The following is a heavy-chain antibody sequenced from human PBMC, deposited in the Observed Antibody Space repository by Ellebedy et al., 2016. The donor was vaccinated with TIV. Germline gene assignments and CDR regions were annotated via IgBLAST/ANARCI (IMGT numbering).Heavy chain of an antibody. CDR1: GGTFSSYA. V-gene: IGHV1-69*13. CDR2: IIPIFGTA. D-gene: IGHD1-20*01. CDR3: ARVWARGITGTTDY. J-gene: IGHJ4*02. Sequence: SVQVSCXASGGTFSSYAISWVRQAPGQGLEWMGGIIPIFGTANYAQKFQGRVTITADESTSTAYMELSSLRSEDTAVYYCARVWARGITGTTDYWGQGTLVTVSS.